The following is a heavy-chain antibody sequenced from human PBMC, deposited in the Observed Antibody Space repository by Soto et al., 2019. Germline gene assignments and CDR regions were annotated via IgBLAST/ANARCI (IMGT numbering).Heavy chain of an antibody. V-gene: IGHV1-18*04. Sequence: ASVQVSCKASGYTFTDFYMHWVRQAPGQGLEWMGWINPKSGNTNYAQKLQGRVTMTTDTSTSTAYVELRSLKSDDTAVYYCARALGYCSGGSCYFDYWGQGTLVTVSS. J-gene: IGHJ4*02. CDR2: INPKSGNT. CDR3: ARALGYCSGGSCYFDY. D-gene: IGHD2-15*01. CDR1: GYTFTDFY.